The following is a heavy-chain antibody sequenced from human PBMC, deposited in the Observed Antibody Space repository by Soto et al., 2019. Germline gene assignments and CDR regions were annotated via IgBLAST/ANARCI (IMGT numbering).Heavy chain of an antibody. CDR1: GFTFSTYG. V-gene: IGHV3-23*01. J-gene: IGHJ6*02. CDR3: AKVGRGTSYYYYGMDV. Sequence: PGGSLRLSCAASGFTFSTYGMNWVRQAPGKGLEWVSAISGSGGSTYYADSVKGRFTISRDNSKNTLYLQMNSLRAEDTAVYYCAKVGRGTSYYYYGMDVWGQGTTVTVSS. D-gene: IGHD1-1*01. CDR2: ISGSGGST.